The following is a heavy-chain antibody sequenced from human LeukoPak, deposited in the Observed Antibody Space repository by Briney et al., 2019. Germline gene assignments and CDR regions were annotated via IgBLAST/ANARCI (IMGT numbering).Heavy chain of an antibody. Sequence: GGSLRLSCEASGFTFSCYVLHWVRQAPGKGLEWVAVIASDGSRKHYADSVKGRFTVSRDNSKNTVSLQMNFLRVEDTGLYYCARVSVWGSYGFPDYWGQGTLVTVSS. D-gene: IGHD3-16*02. CDR1: GFTFSCYV. J-gene: IGHJ4*02. CDR2: IASDGSRK. V-gene: IGHV3-30-3*01. CDR3: ARVSVWGSYGFPDY.